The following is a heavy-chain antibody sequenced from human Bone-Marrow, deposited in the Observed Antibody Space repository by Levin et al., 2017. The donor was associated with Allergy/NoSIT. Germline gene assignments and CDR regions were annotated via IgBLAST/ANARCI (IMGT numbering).Heavy chain of an antibody. V-gene: IGHV4-34*01. CDR1: GGSFSGYY. CDR3: ARERVQQQLNYFDY. Sequence: GSLRLSCAVYGGSFSGYYWSWIRQPPGKGLEWIGEINHSGSTNYNPSLKSRVTISVDTSKNQFSLKLSSVTAADTAVYYCARERVQQQLNYFDYWGQGTLVTVSS. D-gene: IGHD6-13*01. J-gene: IGHJ4*02. CDR2: INHSGST.